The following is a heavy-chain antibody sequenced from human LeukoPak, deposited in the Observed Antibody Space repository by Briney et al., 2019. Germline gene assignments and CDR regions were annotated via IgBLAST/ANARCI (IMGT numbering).Heavy chain of an antibody. D-gene: IGHD6-6*01. J-gene: IGHJ5*02. CDR3: ARGGYSSIAARPRSFDP. CDR2: ISAYNGNT. Sequence: ASVKVSCKASGYTFTSYGISWVRQAPGQGLEWMGWISAYNGNTNYAQKLQGRVTMTTDTSTSTAYMELRGLRSDDTAVYYCARGGYSSIAARPRSFDPWGQGTLVTVSS. CDR1: GYTFTSYG. V-gene: IGHV1-18*01.